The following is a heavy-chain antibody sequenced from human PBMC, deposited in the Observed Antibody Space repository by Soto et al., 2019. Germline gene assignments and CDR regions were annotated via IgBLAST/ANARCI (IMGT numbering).Heavy chain of an antibody. D-gene: IGHD2-15*01. J-gene: IGHJ5*02. CDR2: TYYSGST. Sequence: ETQSLTSTVSGGSIRSSSYYWGWIRQPPGKGLEWIGSTYYSGSTYYNPSLKSRVTISVDTSKNQFSLKLSSVTAADTAVYYCARRHCSGGSCYSGGWFDPWGQGTLVTVSS. CDR3: ARRHCSGGSCYSGGWFDP. CDR1: GGSIRSSSYY. V-gene: IGHV4-39*01.